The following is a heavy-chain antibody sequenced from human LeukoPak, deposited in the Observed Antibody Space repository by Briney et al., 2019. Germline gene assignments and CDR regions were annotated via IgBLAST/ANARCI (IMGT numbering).Heavy chain of an antibody. CDR2: INPSGGST. CDR3: ATDHGGGAQNRLFNY. Sequence: GASVKVSCKASGYTFTSYYMHWVRQAPGQGLEWMGIINPSGGSTSYAQKFQGRVTMTRDMSTSTVYMELSSLRSEDTAVYYCATDHGGGAQNRLFNYWGQGTLVTVSS. D-gene: IGHD3-16*01. V-gene: IGHV1-46*01. J-gene: IGHJ4*02. CDR1: GYTFTSYY.